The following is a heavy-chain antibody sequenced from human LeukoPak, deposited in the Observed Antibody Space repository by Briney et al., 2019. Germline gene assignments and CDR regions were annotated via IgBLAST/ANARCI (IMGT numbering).Heavy chain of an antibody. CDR2: ISSSNTTV. CDR1: GFTFSTYS. J-gene: IGHJ4*02. Sequence: PGGSLRLSCAASGFTFSTYSMNWVRQAPGKGLEWISYISSSNTTVYYADSVKGRFTISRDNAKNSLYLQMNSLKAEDTAVYYCARESPTYYYDSSGHFNWGQGTLVTVSS. CDR3: ARESPTYYYDSSGHFN. V-gene: IGHV3-48*04. D-gene: IGHD3-22*01.